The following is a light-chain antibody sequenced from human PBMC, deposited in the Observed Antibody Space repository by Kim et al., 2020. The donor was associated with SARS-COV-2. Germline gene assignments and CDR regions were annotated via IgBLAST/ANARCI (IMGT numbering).Light chain of an antibody. CDR3: QHLD. Sequence: EIVLTQSPGTLSLSPGDRATLSCRASQTIIGGYLAWYQQKPGQAPRLLIFGTYSRASGIPDRFSGSGSGTDFTLTISRLEPEDFAMYYCQHLDFGGGTRVDIK. CDR2: GTY. CDR1: QTIIGGY. J-gene: IGKJ4*01. V-gene: IGKV3-20*01.